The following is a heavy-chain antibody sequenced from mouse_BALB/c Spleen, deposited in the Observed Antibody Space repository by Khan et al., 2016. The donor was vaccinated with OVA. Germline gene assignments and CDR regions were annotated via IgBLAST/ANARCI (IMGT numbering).Heavy chain of an antibody. D-gene: IGHD2-2*01. V-gene: IGHV1-53*01. CDR2: INPSNGDT. J-gene: IGHJ3*01. Sequence: QVQLQQSGAELVKPGASVKLSCKASGYTFTSYYMYWVKQRPGQGLEWIGDINPSNGDTYFNEKFKNKATLTVDKSSSTTYMQLSSLTSEVSAVDYCTRGGYGGFASWGQGTLVTVSA. CDR3: TRGGYGGFAS. CDR1: GYTFTSYY.